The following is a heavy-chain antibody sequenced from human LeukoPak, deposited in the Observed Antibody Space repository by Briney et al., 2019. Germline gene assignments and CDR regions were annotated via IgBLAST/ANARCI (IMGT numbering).Heavy chain of an antibody. CDR1: GDSITSFY. J-gene: IGHJ4*02. CDR2: IYYSGIT. Sequence: SETLSLTCTVSGDSITSFYWTWIRQPPGKGLECIGYIYYSGITRYNPSLKSRVTMSADTSKNQFSLKLSSMTAEDTAVYYCTRRAQNSYIRGRPIDYWGQGTLVTVSS. CDR3: TRRAQNSYIRGRPIDY. D-gene: IGHD3-16*01. V-gene: IGHV4-59*01.